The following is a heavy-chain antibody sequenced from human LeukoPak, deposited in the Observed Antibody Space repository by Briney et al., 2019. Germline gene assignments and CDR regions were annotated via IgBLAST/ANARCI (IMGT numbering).Heavy chain of an antibody. CDR2: IYYSGST. J-gene: IGHJ4*02. Sequence: SETLSLTCTVSGGSISSYYWSWIRQPPGKGLEWIGYIYYSGSTNYNPSLKSRVTISVDTSKNQFSLKLSSVTAADTAAYYCAREVGSGGYFDYWGQGTLVTVSS. V-gene: IGHV4-59*01. CDR1: GGSISSYY. D-gene: IGHD6-19*01. CDR3: AREVGSGGYFDY.